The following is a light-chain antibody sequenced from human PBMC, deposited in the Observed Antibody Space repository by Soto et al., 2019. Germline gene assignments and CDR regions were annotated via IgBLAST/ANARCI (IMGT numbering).Light chain of an antibody. CDR1: QGISSY. CDR2: AAS. J-gene: IGKJ1*01. V-gene: IGKV1-9*01. Sequence: IQLTQSPSSPSSSLGDRVTITCRASQGISSYLAWYQQKPGKAPKLLIYAASTLQSGVPSRFSGSGSGTDGTLTISSLKHEDGATYYCQQLNSYTWTFGQGTKVDIK. CDR3: QQLNSYTWT.